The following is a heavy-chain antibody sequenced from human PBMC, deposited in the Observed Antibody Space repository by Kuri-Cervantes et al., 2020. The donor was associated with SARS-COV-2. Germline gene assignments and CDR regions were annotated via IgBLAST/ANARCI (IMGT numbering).Heavy chain of an antibody. CDR2: IRYDGSNK. CDR3: AKAGENYYYYYMGV. V-gene: IGHV3-30*02. D-gene: IGHD3-16*01. Sequence: GESLKISCAASGFTFSSYGMHWVRQAPGKGLEWVAFIRYDGSNKYYADSVKGRFTISRDNSKNTLYLQMNSLRAEDTAVYYCAKAGENYYYYYMGVWGKGTTVTVSS. J-gene: IGHJ6*03. CDR1: GFTFSSYG.